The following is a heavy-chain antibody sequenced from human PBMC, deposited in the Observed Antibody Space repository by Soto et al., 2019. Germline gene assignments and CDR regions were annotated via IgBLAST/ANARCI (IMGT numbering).Heavy chain of an antibody. CDR1: GGSISSGGYY. Sequence: SETLSLTCTVSGGSISSGGYYWSWIRQHPGKGLEWIGYIYYSGSTYYNPSLKSRVTISVDTSKNQFSLKLSSVTAADTAVYYCARDLPYYDFSSYAFDIWGQGTMVTVSS. CDR2: IYYSGST. D-gene: IGHD3-3*01. V-gene: IGHV4-31*03. J-gene: IGHJ3*02. CDR3: ARDLPYYDFSSYAFDI.